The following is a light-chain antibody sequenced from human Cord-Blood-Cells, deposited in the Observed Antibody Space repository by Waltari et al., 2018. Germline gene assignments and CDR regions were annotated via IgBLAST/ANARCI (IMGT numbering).Light chain of an antibody. V-gene: IGKV4-1*01. Sequence: DIVMTQSPDSLAVSLGERATINCQSSQSVLYSSNNKNYLAWYQQKPGQPPKLLIYWASTRESGVPDRFSGSGSGRDFTLTISSLQAEDVAVYYCQQYYSTPTFGQGTKVEIK. J-gene: IGKJ1*01. CDR2: WAS. CDR3: QQYYSTPT. CDR1: QSVLYSSNNKNY.